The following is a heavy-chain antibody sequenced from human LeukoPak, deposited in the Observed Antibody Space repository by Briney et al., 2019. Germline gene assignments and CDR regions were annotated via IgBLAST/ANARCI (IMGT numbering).Heavy chain of an antibody. CDR1: GGAFSGYY. V-gene: IGHV4-34*01. CDR2: INHSGST. Sequence: SETLSLTCAVYGGAFSGYYWSWIRQPPGKGLEWIGEINHSGSTNYNPSLKSRGTISVDTSKNQFSLKLSSVTAADTAVYYCARGRRSSGRGWFDHWGQGTLVTVSS. CDR3: ARGRRSSGRGWFDH. D-gene: IGHD6-19*01. J-gene: IGHJ5*02.